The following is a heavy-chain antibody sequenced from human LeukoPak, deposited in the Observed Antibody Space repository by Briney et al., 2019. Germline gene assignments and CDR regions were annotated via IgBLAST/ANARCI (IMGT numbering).Heavy chain of an antibody. D-gene: IGHD4-17*01. J-gene: IGHJ3*02. CDR2: ISTSGDGT. Sequence: GGSLRLSCAASGFTFSSYAMSWVRQAPGKGLEWVSAISTSGDGTYYADAVKGRFTISRDNSRKTLYLAMNNLRAEDTALYYCAKLVAMSTATTGNAFDIWGQGTVVAVSS. CDR3: AKLVAMSTATTGNAFDI. V-gene: IGHV3-23*01. CDR1: GFTFSSYA.